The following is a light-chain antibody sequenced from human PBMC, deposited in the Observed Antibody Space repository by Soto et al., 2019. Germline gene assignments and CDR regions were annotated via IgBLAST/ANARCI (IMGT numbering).Light chain of an antibody. J-gene: IGLJ2*01. CDR1: SSDVGTYKL. CDR3: SSYSTTSSPHVL. CDR2: EVT. Sequence: QSALTQPASVSGSPGQSISISCTGTSSDVGTYKLVSWYQQHPGKAPKLLIYEVTYRPSGVSTRFSASKSGSTASLTISGIQAEDEADYYCSSYSTTSSPHVLFGGGTKLTVL. V-gene: IGLV2-14*02.